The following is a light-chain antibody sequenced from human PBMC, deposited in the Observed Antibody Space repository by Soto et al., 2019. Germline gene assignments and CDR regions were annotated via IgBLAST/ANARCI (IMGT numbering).Light chain of an antibody. CDR1: QSISNW. V-gene: IGKV1-12*01. Sequence: DIQMTQSPSTLSASVGDRVTLTCRASQSISNWLAWYQQKPGKAPKLLIYAASSLQSGVPSRFSGSGSGTDFTLTISSLQPEDFATYYCQQANSFPLTFGGGTKVDIK. CDR2: AAS. J-gene: IGKJ4*01. CDR3: QQANSFPLT.